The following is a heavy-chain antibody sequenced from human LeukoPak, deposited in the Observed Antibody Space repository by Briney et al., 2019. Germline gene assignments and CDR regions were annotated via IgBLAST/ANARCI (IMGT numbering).Heavy chain of an antibody. J-gene: IGHJ6*03. Sequence: GASVKVSCKASGYTFTSYAMNWVRQAPGQGLEWMGWINTNTGNPTYAQGFTGRFVFSLDTSVSTTYLQISSLKADDTAVYYCARDQDGIPAADPYYYYYMDVWGKGTTVTVSS. CDR3: ARDQDGIPAADPYYYYYMDV. CDR2: INTNTGNP. CDR1: GYTFTSYA. V-gene: IGHV7-4-1*02. D-gene: IGHD6-13*01.